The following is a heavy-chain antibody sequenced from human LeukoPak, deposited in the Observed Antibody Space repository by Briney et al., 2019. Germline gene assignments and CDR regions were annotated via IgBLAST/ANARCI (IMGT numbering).Heavy chain of an antibody. J-gene: IGHJ4*02. D-gene: IGHD1-26*01. CDR1: GDSISSGGYS. V-gene: IGHV4-30-4*07. Sequence: SETLSLTCAVSGDSISSGGYSWSWIRQPPGKGLEWIGYIYYSGSTYYNPSLKSRVTISVDTSKNQFSLKLTSVTAADTAVYYCARDSVYSGSSLDYWGQGALVTVSS. CDR3: ARDSVYSGSSLDY. CDR2: IYYSGST.